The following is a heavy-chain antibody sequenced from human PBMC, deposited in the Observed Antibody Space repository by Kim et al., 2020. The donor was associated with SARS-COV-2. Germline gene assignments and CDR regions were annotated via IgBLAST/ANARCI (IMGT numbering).Heavy chain of an antibody. CDR1: GFTFDDYA. CDR2: ISWNSGSI. CDR3: AKDSYGGFRGGSYGMDV. D-gene: IGHD3-16*01. V-gene: IGHV3-9*01. J-gene: IGHJ6*02. Sequence: SLRLSCAASGFTFDDYAMHWVRQAPGKGLEWVSGISWNSGSIGYADSVKGRFTISRDNAKNSLYLQMNSLRAEDTALYYCAKDSYGGFRGGSYGMDVWGQGTTVTVSS.